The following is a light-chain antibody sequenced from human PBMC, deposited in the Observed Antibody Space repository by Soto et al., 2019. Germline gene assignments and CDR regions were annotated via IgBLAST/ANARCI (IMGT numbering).Light chain of an antibody. V-gene: IGLV2-23*01. CDR3: CSHAGSDTYV. CDR1: SSDVGSGNV. J-gene: IGLJ1*01. Sequence: QSLLTQPASVSGSPGQSITISCTGTSSDVGSGNVVSWYQHYPGKAPQLMIYEAFQRPSGVSSRFSGSKSGDTASLTISGLQAEDEADYYGCSHAGSDTYVVGTGTKVTVL. CDR2: EAF.